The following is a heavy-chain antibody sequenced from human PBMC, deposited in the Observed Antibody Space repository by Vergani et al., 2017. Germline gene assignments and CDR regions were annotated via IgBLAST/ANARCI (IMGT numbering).Heavy chain of an antibody. CDR2: IKRKTDGGTT. J-gene: IGHJ4*02. Sequence: EVQLVEFGGGLVEPGGSLRLSCVASGFTFSNDWMNWVRQAPGRGLELVGRIKRKTDGGTTDYATSGKGRFTISRDDSKSTLYLQMNSLKTEDTALYYWCRNADIDLWGQGTLVTVSS. D-gene: IGHD4-11*01. CDR3: CRNADIDL. V-gene: IGHV3-15*01. CDR1: GFTFSNDW.